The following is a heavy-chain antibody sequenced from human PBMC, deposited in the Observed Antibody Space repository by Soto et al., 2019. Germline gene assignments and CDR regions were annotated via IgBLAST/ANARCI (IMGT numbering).Heavy chain of an antibody. CDR1: GYTFTSYG. D-gene: IGHD6-6*01. CDR3: ARGTRSRPPEYYYYYMDV. Sequence: ASVKVSCKASGYTFTSYGISWVRQAPGQGLEWMGWISAYNGNTNYAQKLQGRVTMTTDTSTSTAYMELRSLRSDDTAVYYCARGTRSRPPEYYYYYMDVWGKGTTVTFSS. V-gene: IGHV1-18*01. J-gene: IGHJ6*03. CDR2: ISAYNGNT.